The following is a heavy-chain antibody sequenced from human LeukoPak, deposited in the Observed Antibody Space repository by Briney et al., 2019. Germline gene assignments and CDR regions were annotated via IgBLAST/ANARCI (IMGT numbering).Heavy chain of an antibody. CDR3: ARDPSSGYSSSWSYWYFDL. V-gene: IGHV4-4*07. CDR2: IYTSGST. Sequence: PSETLSLTCTVSGGSISSYYWSWIRQPAGKGLEWIGRIYTSGSTNYNPSLKSRVTMSVDTSKNQFSLKLSSVTAADTAVYYCARDPSSGYSSSWSYWYFDLWGRGTLVTVSS. J-gene: IGHJ2*01. CDR1: GGSISSYY. D-gene: IGHD6-13*01.